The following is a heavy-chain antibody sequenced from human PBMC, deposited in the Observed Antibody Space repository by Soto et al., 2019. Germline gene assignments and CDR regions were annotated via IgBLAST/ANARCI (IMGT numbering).Heavy chain of an antibody. CDR1: GYTFTGYY. CDR3: ARAEYSSSWYPYYYYYMDV. CDR2: INPNSGGT. Sequence: ASVKVSCKASGYTFTGYYMHWVRQAPGQGLEWMGWINPNSGGTNYAQKFQGWVTMTRDTSISTAYMELSRLRSDDTAVYYCARAEYSSSWYPYYYYYMDVWGKGTTVTVSS. V-gene: IGHV1-2*04. D-gene: IGHD6-13*01. J-gene: IGHJ6*03.